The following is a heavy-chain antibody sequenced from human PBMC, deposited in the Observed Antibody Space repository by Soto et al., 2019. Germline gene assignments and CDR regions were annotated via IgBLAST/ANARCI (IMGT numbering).Heavy chain of an antibody. CDR3: ASNKYGSGNH. Sequence: PGGSLRLSCTASGFTFSSYWMHWVRQAPGKGLVWVSHIKTDGSSTSYADSVKGRFTISRDNTKNTLYLQMSSLRAEDKAVYYCASNKYGSGNHWARETLVTVSS. J-gene: IGHJ4*02. CDR1: GFTFSSYW. V-gene: IGHV3-74*01. CDR2: IKTDGSST. D-gene: IGHD3-10*01.